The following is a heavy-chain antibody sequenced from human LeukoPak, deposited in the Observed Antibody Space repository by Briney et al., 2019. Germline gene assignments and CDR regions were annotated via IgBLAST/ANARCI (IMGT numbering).Heavy chain of an antibody. CDR2: ISYDGSNK. CDR3: ARDLSSGCTNGVCYSGGAFDY. Sequence: GGSLRLSCAASGFTFSSYAMHWVRQAPGKGLEWVAVISYDGSNKYYADSVKGRFTISRDNSKNTLYLQMNSLRAEDTAVYYCARDLSSGCTNGVCYSGGAFDYWGQGTLVTVSS. D-gene: IGHD2-8*01. CDR1: GFTFSSYA. J-gene: IGHJ4*02. V-gene: IGHV3-30*01.